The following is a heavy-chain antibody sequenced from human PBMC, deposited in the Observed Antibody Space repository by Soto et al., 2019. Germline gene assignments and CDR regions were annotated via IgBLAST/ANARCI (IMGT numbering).Heavy chain of an antibody. CDR2: INAGNGNT. Sequence: ASVKVSCKASGYTFTSYAMHWVRQAPGQRLEWMGWINAGNGNTKYSQKFQGRVTITRDTSASTAYMELSSLRSEDTAVYYCAREQVYGDYDFDYWGQGTLVTVSS. V-gene: IGHV1-3*01. CDR3: AREQVYGDYDFDY. CDR1: GYTFTSYA. D-gene: IGHD4-17*01. J-gene: IGHJ4*02.